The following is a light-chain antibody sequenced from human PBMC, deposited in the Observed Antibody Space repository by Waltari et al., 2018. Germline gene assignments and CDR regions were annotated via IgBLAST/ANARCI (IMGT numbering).Light chain of an antibody. Sequence: NFMLTQPHSVSESPGKTVTISCTGSSGSIATNYVQWFQQRPGSAPTIVIYEDNLRPSGGPDRCSGSIDSSSNSAALTISGLKTEDEADYDCQSYDGNNVVFGGGTKLTVL. V-gene: IGLV6-57*02. CDR1: SGSIATNY. CDR2: EDN. J-gene: IGLJ3*02. CDR3: QSYDGNNVV.